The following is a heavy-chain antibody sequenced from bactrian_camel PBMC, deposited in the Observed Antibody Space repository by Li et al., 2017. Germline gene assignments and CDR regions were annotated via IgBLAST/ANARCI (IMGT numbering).Heavy chain of an antibody. D-gene: IGHD2*01. CDR2: ISSDGST. Sequence: QLVESGGGSVQAGGSLRLSCGASGNTASVTYMGWFRQAPGNECELVSTISSDGSTYYADSVKGRFTISQDNSKNTVYLQMNNLKPDDTAMYYCAAGPTQWSGSCRQRSTIVWWGQGTQVTVS. J-gene: IGHJ4*01. CDR1: GNTASVTY. V-gene: IGHV3S53*01. CDR3: AAGPTQWSGSCRQRSTIVW.